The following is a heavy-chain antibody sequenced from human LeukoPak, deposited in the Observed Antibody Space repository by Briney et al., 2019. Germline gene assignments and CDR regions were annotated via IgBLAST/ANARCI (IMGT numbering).Heavy chain of an antibody. J-gene: IGHJ5*02. D-gene: IGHD2-21*02. Sequence: SETLSLTCSVSGGSGSTGSYYWSWIRQPPGKGLAWIGYIYYTGSTKYNPSLKSRVTILVDTAKNQFSLKLSSVTAADTAVYYCARNHVVVTAIRFDPWGQGTLVTVSS. CDR2: IYYTGST. V-gene: IGHV4-61*01. CDR3: ARNHVVVTAIRFDP. CDR1: GGSGSTGSYY.